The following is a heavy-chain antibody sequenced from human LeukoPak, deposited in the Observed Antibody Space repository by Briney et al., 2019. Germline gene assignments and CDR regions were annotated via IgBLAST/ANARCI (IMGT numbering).Heavy chain of an antibody. Sequence: GASVKVSCKASGYTFTGYYMHWVRQAPGQGLEWVGWINPNSGGTNYAQKFQGRVTMTRDTSISTAYMELSRLRSDDTAVYYCARAAQPRSGSSCYYYWGQGTLVTVSS. V-gene: IGHV1-2*02. CDR1: GYTFTGYY. D-gene: IGHD2-15*01. CDR2: INPNSGGT. J-gene: IGHJ4*02. CDR3: ARAAQPRSGSSCYYY.